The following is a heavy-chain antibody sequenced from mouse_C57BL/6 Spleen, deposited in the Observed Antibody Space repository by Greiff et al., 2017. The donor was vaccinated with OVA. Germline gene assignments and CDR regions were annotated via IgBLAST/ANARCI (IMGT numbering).Heavy chain of an antibody. J-gene: IGHJ4*01. Sequence: QVQLQQSGAELVKPGASVKLSCKASGYTFTSYWMHWVKQRPGRGLEWIGRSDPNSGGTKYNEKFKSKATLTVDKPSSTAYMQRSSLTSEDSAVYYCARTDDTTVGYAMDYWGQGTSVTVSS. CDR2: SDPNSGGT. CDR1: GYTFTSYW. CDR3: ARTDDTTVGYAMDY. V-gene: IGHV1-72*01. D-gene: IGHD1-1*01.